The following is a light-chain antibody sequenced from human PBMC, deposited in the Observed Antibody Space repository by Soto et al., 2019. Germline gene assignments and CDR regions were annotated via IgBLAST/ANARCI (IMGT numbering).Light chain of an antibody. J-gene: IGKJ5*01. CDR2: DAS. CDR3: QQRSNWPPST. V-gene: IGKV3-11*01. Sequence: EIVLTQSPATLSLSPGEGATLSCRASQSVSRYLAWYQQKPGQPPRLLIYDASNRATGIPARFSGSGSGTDFTLTISSLEPEDFAVYYCQQRSNWPPSTVGQGTRLESK. CDR1: QSVSRY.